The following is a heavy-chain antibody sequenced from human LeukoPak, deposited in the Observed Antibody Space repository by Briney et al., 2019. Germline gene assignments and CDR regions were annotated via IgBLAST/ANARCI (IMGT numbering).Heavy chain of an antibody. CDR2: INGDGSST. V-gene: IGHV3-74*01. CDR1: GFIFNNYW. CDR3: PRQWHTPSDS. Sequence: GGSLRLSCAASGFIFNNYWMHWVRQTPGEGPLWLSRINGDGSSTSYTHSVQGRFIISRDNAKNTLYLQMNSLRAEDTAVYSCPRQWHTPSDSWGQGTLVTVSS. D-gene: IGHD6-19*01. J-gene: IGHJ5*01.